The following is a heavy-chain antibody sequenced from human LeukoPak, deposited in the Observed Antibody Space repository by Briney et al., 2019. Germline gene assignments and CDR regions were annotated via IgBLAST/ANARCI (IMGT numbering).Heavy chain of an antibody. V-gene: IGHV3-21*01. J-gene: IGHJ4*02. Sequence: PGGSLRLSCAASGFTFSSYSMNWVRQAPWKGLEWVSSISSSSSYIYYADSVKGRFTISRDNAKNSLYLQMNSLRAEDTAVYYCARDRVLDYYDSSGYDYWGQGTLVTVSS. D-gene: IGHD3-22*01. CDR2: ISSSSSYI. CDR3: ARDRVLDYYDSSGYDY. CDR1: GFTFSSYS.